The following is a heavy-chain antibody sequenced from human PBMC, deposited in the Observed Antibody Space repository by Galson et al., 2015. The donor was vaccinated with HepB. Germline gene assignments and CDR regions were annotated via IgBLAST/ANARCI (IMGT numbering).Heavy chain of an antibody. V-gene: IGHV3-21*01. D-gene: IGHD6-13*01. Sequence: SLRLSCATSGFTFSSYNMNWVRQAPGKGLEWVSCISGSGTYIYYADSVKGRFTISRGNAKNSLYLQLNSLRAEDTAVYYCARDPGLLAAALPYYFDYWGQGTLVTVSS. CDR1: GFTFSSYN. CDR3: ARDPGLLAAALPYYFDY. J-gene: IGHJ4*02. CDR2: ISGSGTYI.